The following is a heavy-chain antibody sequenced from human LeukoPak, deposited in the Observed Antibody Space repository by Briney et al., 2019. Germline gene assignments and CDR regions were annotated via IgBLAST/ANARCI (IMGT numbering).Heavy chain of an antibody. D-gene: IGHD3-9*01. V-gene: IGHV1-8*01. CDR1: GYTFTSYD. J-gene: IGHJ4*02. CDR2: MNPNSGNT. Sequence: ASVKVSCKASGYTFTSYDINWVRQATGQGLEWMGWMNPNSGNTGYAQKLQGRVTMTRNTSISTAYMELSSLRSEDTAVYYCARGSYDILTGYYTGFDYWGQGTLVTVSS. CDR3: ARGSYDILTGYYTGFDY.